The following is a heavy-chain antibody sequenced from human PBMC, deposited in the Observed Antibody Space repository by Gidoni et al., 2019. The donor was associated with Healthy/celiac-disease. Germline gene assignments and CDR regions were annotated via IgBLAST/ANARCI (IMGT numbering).Heavy chain of an antibody. Sequence: QVQLVESGGCVVQPGRSLRLSCAASGFTFSSYAMHWVRQAPGKGLEWVAVISYDGSNKYYADPVKGRFTISRDNSKNTRYLQMNSLRAEDTAVYYCARSYGYSSSWPFDYWGQGTLVTVSS. V-gene: IGHV3-30-3*01. CDR3: ARSYGYSSSWPFDY. CDR2: ISYDGSNK. J-gene: IGHJ4*02. D-gene: IGHD6-13*01. CDR1: GFTFSSYA.